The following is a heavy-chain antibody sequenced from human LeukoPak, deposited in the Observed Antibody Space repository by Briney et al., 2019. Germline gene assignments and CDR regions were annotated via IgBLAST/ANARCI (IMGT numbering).Heavy chain of an antibody. Sequence: GGPLSLSCVASGFPFKGYCMTWPRDSPGGGLDWVSNIKPDGSETKYLDSVKGRLTISRDNARDSLCLEMNSLRVDDTSVYYCARDGGELWLLYEWGQGILVTVSS. D-gene: IGHD3-10*01. CDR3: ARDGGELWLLYE. V-gene: IGHV3-7*01. J-gene: IGHJ4*02. CDR1: GFPFKGYC. CDR2: IKPDGSET.